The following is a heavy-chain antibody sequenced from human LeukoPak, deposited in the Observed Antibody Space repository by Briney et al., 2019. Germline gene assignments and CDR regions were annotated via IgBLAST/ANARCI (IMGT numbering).Heavy chain of an antibody. CDR3: ASYSSSYPPYFDY. V-gene: IGHV4-59*01. Sequence: PSETLSLTCTVSGGSISSYYWSWIRQPPGKGLEWIGYIYYSGSTNYNPSLKSRVTISVDTSKNQFSLKLSSVTAADTAVYYCASYSSSYPPYFDYWGQGTLVTVSS. CDR2: IYYSGST. CDR1: GGSISSYY. D-gene: IGHD6-6*01. J-gene: IGHJ4*02.